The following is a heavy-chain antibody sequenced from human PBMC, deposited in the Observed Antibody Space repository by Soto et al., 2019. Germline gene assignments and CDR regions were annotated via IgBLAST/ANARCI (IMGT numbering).Heavy chain of an antibody. CDR2: ISYDGSNK. CDR1: GFTFSSYG. CDR3: AQDVVVGATTGLGDYYYYYVMDV. J-gene: IGHJ6*02. Sequence: QVQLVESGGGVVQPGRSLRLSCAASGFTFSSYGMHWVRQAPGKGLEWVAVISYDGSNKYYADSVKGRFTISRDNSNNTLYLQLKSLRADDTAAYYSAQDVVVGATTGLGDYYYYYVMDVSGQWTTVTVSS. D-gene: IGHD1-26*01. V-gene: IGHV3-30*18.